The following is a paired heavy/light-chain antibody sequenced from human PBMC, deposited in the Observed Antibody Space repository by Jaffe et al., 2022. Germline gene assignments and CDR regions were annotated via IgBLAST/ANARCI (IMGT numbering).Heavy chain of an antibody. D-gene: IGHD6-19*01. CDR3: ASYPDYSGGMFYFNY. V-gene: IGHV4-59*01. Sequence: QVQLQESGPGLVKPSETLSLTCTVSGASISSYYWSWIRQPPGKGLEWIGSIYYSGSTNYNPSLKSRVTISLDTSRNQFSLQLSSVTAADTAVYYCASYPDYSGGMFYFNYWGQGTLVTVSS. J-gene: IGHJ4*02. CDR2: IYYSGST. CDR1: GASISSYY.
Light chain of an antibody. Sequence: DIVMTQSPDSLAVSPGERASMNCKSSQSVLYSSNNKNYLAWYQQKPGQPPKLLIYWASTRESGVPDRFSGSGSGTDFTLTISSLQAEDVAVYYCQQYYSSPLTFGGGTKVDIK. V-gene: IGKV4-1*01. J-gene: IGKJ4*01. CDR3: QQYYSSPLT. CDR2: WAS. CDR1: QSVLYSSNNKNY.